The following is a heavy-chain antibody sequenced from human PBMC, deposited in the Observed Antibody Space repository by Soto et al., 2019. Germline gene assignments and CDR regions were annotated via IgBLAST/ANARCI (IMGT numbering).Heavy chain of an antibody. J-gene: IGHJ6*02. CDR3: ARQLDFWSGYSYYYGMDV. CDR1: GYTFTGYY. CDR2: INPNSGGT. V-gene: IGHV1-2*04. D-gene: IGHD3-3*01. Sequence: ASVKVSCKASGYTFTGYYMHWVRQAPGQGLEWMGWINPNSGGTNYAQKFQGWVTMTRDTSISTAYMELSRLRSDDTAVYYCARQLDFWSGYSYYYGMDVWGQGTTVTVSS.